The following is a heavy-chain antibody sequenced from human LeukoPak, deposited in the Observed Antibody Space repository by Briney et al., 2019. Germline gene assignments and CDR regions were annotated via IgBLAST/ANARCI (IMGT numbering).Heavy chain of an antibody. CDR3: ARERGYDDDYYYYTMDV. V-gene: IGHV3-21*01. D-gene: IGHD5-12*01. J-gene: IGHJ6*03. CDR2: ISSSSSYI. CDR1: GFTFSTYS. Sequence: GGSLGLSCAASGFTFSTYSLNWVRQAPGKGLEWVSFISSSSSYIHYADSVRGRFTVSRDNAKNSLYLQMNSLRAEDTAVYYCARERGYDDDYYYYTMDVWGKGTTVTVSS.